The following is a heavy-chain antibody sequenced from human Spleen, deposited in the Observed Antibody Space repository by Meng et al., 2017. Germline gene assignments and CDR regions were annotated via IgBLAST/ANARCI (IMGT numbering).Heavy chain of an antibody. CDR1: GGSISSSSYY. V-gene: IGHV4-39*07. J-gene: IGHJ4*02. CDR2: IYYSGST. D-gene: IGHD1-26*01. Sequence: SETLSLTCTVSGGSISSSSYYWGWIRQPPGKGLEWIGSIYYSGSTNYNPSLKSRDTISVDTSKNHFSLKLSSVTAADTAVYYCATGTYYLDYWGQGTLVTVSS. CDR3: ATGTYYLDY.